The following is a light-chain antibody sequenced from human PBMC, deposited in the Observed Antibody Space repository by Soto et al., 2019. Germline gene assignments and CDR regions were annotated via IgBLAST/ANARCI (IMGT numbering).Light chain of an antibody. CDR2: KAS. V-gene: IGKV1-5*03. Sequence: DIQMTQSPSTLSASVGDRVTITCRASQSISSWLAWYQQKPGKAPKLLIYKASSLESGVPSRFSGSGSGTEFTLTISSLQPDDFATYYRQQGGGTFGQGTKVEIK. CDR3: QQGGGT. J-gene: IGKJ1*01. CDR1: QSISSW.